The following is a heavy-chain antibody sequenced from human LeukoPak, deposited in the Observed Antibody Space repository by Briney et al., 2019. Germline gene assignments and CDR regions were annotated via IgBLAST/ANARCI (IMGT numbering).Heavy chain of an antibody. Sequence: GASVKVSCKASGYTFTSYGISWVRQAPGQGLEWMGWISAYNGNTNYAQKLQGRVTMTTDTSTSTAYMELRRLRSDDTAVYYCARWVWGTTYPYYFAFWGQGTLVTVSS. CDR2: ISAYNGNT. J-gene: IGHJ4*02. D-gene: IGHD3-16*01. CDR3: ARWVWGTTYPYYFAF. CDR1: GYTFTSYG. V-gene: IGHV1-18*01.